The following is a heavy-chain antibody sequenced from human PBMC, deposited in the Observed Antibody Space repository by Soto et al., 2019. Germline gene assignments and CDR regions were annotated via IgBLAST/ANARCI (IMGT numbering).Heavy chain of an antibody. CDR1: GCTFTSYG. J-gene: IGHJ4*02. D-gene: IGHD5-12*01. CDR3: ARTLDLMVATTTAEY. CDR2: ISAYNGNT. V-gene: IGHV1-18*01. Sequence: GAVKVSCNASGCTFTSYGIIWGRQSRGQGLEWMGWISAYNGNTNYAQKLQGRVTMTTDTSTSTAYMELRSLRSDDTAVYYCARTLDLMVATTTAEYWGQGTLVTVSS.